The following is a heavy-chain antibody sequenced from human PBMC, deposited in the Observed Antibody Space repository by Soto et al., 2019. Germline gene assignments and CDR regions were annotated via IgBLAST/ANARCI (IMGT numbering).Heavy chain of an antibody. V-gene: IGHV1-69*02. Sequence: QVQLVQSGAEVKKPGSSVRVSCKASGGSFRTYTINWVRQAPGQGLEWVGRIISVLGRANYAQKFQGRVTLTADKFTRTAYMELSSLRSADTAVYFFALGIGDADGDGNWFDPWGQGTLVTVSS. D-gene: IGHD3-10*01. CDR3: ALGIGDADGDGNWFDP. CDR2: IISVLGRA. J-gene: IGHJ5*02. CDR1: GGSFRTYT.